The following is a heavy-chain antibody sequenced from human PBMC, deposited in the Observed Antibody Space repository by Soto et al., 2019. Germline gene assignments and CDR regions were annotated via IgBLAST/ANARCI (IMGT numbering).Heavy chain of an antibody. CDR3: ARDGQYRTDGFDI. D-gene: IGHD5-12*01. J-gene: IGHJ3*02. Sequence: EAQLLESGGGSVQPGGSLRLSCAASGFTFSSHGMSWIRQAPWKGLEWISGLSRGGGSTYYVASVKGRFTISRDNAKNTLDLIMKSLRVEDTALYYAARDGQYRTDGFDIWGQGTMVTVSS. CDR1: GFTFSSHG. CDR2: LSRGGGST. V-gene: IGHV3-23*01.